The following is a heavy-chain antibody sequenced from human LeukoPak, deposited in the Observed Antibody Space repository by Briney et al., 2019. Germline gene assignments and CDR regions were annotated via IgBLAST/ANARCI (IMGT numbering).Heavy chain of an antibody. CDR2: IRYDGSNK. J-gene: IGHJ5*02. CDR1: GFTFSSYG. V-gene: IGHV3-30*02. Sequence: GGSLRLSCAASGFTFSSYGMHWVRQAPGKGLEWVAFIRYDGSNKYYADSVKGRFTISRDNSKNTLYLQMNSLRAEDTAVYYCAKELHDYGDYGWLDPWGQGTLVTVSS. CDR3: AKELHDYGDYGWLDP. D-gene: IGHD4-17*01.